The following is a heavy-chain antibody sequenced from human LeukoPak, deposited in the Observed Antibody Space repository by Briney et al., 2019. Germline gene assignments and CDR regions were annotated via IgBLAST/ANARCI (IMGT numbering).Heavy chain of an antibody. J-gene: IGHJ5*02. D-gene: IGHD5-12*01. CDR1: GGSFSGYY. CDR3: ARDWGYDFGRNSFDP. Sequence: SETLSLTCAVYGGSFSGYYWSWIRQPPGKGLEWIGEINHSGSTNYNPSLKSRVTISVDTSKNQFSLKLSSVTAADTAVYYCARDWGYDFGRNSFDPWGQGTLVTVSS. V-gene: IGHV4-34*01. CDR2: INHSGST.